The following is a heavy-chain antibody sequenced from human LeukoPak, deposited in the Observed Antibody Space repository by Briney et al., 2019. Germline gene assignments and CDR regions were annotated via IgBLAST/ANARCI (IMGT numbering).Heavy chain of an antibody. CDR1: GGSINSDSYQ. CDR3: ARGRGGTYYWYDP. D-gene: IGHD1-26*01. J-gene: IGHJ5*02. CDR2: SYTSGST. Sequence: SETLSLTCTVSGGSINSDSYQWSWIRQPAGMGMEWIGRSYTSGSTNYNPSLKNRATISVDTSKNQFSLKLTSVTAADTAVYYCARGRGGTYYWYDPWGQGTLVTVSS. V-gene: IGHV4-61*02.